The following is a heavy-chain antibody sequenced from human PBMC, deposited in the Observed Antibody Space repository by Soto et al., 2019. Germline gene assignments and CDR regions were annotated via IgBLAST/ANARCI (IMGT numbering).Heavy chain of an antibody. D-gene: IGHD1-1*01. CDR3: ARVDKQLGTTFFDY. J-gene: IGHJ4*02. CDR2: ARNKANSYTT. V-gene: IGHV3-72*01. CDR1: GFTLSDYH. Sequence: PGGSLGLSCAASGFTLSDYHIDLGRPGPGKGLEWVGRARNKANSYTTEYAASVKGRCTISRDDSKNSAYLQMNSLKTEDTAVYYCARVDKQLGTTFFDYWGQGILVTVSS.